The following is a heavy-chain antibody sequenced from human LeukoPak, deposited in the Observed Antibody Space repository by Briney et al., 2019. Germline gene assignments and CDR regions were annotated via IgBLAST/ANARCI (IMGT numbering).Heavy chain of an antibody. D-gene: IGHD6-19*01. CDR1: GFTFSSYS. J-gene: IGHJ5*02. CDR3: ASTSNSYSSGWYRTAPDWFDP. V-gene: IGHV3-21*01. Sequence: GGSLRLSCAASGFTFSSYSMTWVRQAPGKGLEWVSSISSSSSYIYYADSVKGRFTISRDNAKNSLYLQMNSLRAEDTAVYYCASTSNSYSSGWYRTAPDWFDPWGQGTLVTVSS. CDR2: ISSSSSYI.